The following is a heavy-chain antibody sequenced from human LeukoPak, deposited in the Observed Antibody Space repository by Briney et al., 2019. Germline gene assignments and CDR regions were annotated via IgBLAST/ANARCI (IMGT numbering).Heavy chain of an antibody. D-gene: IGHD4-11*01. CDR3: ARSPVDVVGYSNHNYYYMDV. CDR1: GYTFTGYY. J-gene: IGHJ6*03. V-gene: IGHV1-2*02. Sequence: ASVKVSCKASGYTFTGYYMHWVRQAPGQGLEWMGWINPNSGGTNYAQKFQGRVTMTRDTSISTAYMELSSLRSEDTAVYYCARSPVDVVGYSNHNYYYMDVWGKGTTVTVSS. CDR2: INPNSGGT.